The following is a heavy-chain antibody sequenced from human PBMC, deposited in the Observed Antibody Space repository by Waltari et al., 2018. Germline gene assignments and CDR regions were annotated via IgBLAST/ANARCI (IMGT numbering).Heavy chain of an antibody. V-gene: IGHV3-23*04. CDR3: AKGPSPQYSYGPLYYFDY. D-gene: IGHD5-18*01. CDR2: ISGSGGST. CDR1: GFTFSSYA. Sequence: EVQLVESGGGLVKPGGSLRLSCAASGFTFSSYAMSWVRQAPGKGLEWVSAISGSGGSTYYADSVKGRFTISRDNSKNTLYLQMNSLRAEDTAVYYCAKGPSPQYSYGPLYYFDYWGQGTLVTVSS. J-gene: IGHJ4*02.